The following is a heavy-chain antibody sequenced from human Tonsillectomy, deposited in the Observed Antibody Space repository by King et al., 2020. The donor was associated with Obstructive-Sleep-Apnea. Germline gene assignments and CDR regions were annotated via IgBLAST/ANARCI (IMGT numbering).Heavy chain of an antibody. D-gene: IGHD5-24*01. CDR1: GFTFRNYG. CDR3: AKGMRWLQFASLSE. Sequence: QVQLVESGGGVVQPGRSLRLSCAASGFTFRNYGMHWVRQAPGKGLEGVAVISYDGSNKYYADSVKGRFTISRDNSKNTLYLQMNSLRAEDTAVYYCAKGMRWLQFASLSEWGQGTLVTVSS. CDR2: ISYDGSNK. J-gene: IGHJ4*02. V-gene: IGHV3-30*18.